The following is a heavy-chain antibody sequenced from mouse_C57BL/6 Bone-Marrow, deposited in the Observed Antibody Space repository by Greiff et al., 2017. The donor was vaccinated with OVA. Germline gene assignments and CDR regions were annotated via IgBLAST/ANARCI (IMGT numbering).Heavy chain of an antibody. Sequence: QVHVKQPGAELVMPGASVKLSCKASGYTFTSYWMHWVKQRPGQGLEWIGEIDPSDSYTNYNQKFKGKSTLTVDKSSSTAYMQLSSLTSEDSAVYYCAREGYDYASWFAYWGQGTLVTVSA. D-gene: IGHD2-4*01. V-gene: IGHV1-69*01. CDR1: GYTFTSYW. CDR2: IDPSDSYT. CDR3: AREGYDYASWFAY. J-gene: IGHJ3*01.